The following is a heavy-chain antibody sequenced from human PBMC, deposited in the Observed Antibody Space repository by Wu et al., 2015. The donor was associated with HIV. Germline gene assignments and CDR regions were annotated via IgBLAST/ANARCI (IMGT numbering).Heavy chain of an antibody. V-gene: IGHV1-24*01. Sequence: QVQLIQSGTEVKMPGASVKVSCKVSKYNITELSTHWVRQGPGKGLEWMGGFDLEDGETTFAQRFQGRVIMTEDTSIDTAYMELSSLTSDDTAMYYCARVGVLLTPAHLLEYFQHWGQGTRVVVSS. CDR1: KYNITELS. CDR3: ARVGVLLTPAHLLEYFQH. J-gene: IGHJ1*01. D-gene: IGHD3-16*01. CDR2: FDLEDGET.